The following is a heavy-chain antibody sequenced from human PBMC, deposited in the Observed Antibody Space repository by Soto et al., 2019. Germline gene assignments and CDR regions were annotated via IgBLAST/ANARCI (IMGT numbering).Heavy chain of an antibody. CDR3: ARQGLWFGELNWFDP. V-gene: IGHV4-39*01. CDR1: GGSISSSSYY. J-gene: IGHJ5*02. CDR2: IYYSGST. D-gene: IGHD3-10*01. Sequence: SETLSLTCTVSGGSISSSSYYWGWISQPPGKGLEWIGSIYYSGSTYYNPSLKSRVTISVDTSKNQFSLKLSSVTAADTAVYYCARQGLWFGELNWFDPWGQGTLVTVSS.